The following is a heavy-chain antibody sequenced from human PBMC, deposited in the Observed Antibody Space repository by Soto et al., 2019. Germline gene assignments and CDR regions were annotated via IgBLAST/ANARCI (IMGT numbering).Heavy chain of an antibody. Sequence: EVQLLESGGGLVQPGGSLRLSCAASGFRFSIYSMSWVRQAPGKGLEWVCGISASGENTYYADSVKGRFTISRDNSKNTMYLQMNNLRVEDKALYYCADGGEWSFNFEYWGQGTLVTVSS. D-gene: IGHD3-3*01. CDR2: ISASGENT. CDR1: GFRFSIYS. J-gene: IGHJ4*02. CDR3: ADGGEWSFNFEY. V-gene: IGHV3-23*01.